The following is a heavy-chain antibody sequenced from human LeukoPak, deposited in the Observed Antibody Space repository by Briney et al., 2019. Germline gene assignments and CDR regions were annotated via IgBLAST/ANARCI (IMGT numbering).Heavy chain of an antibody. CDR1: GGSISSGDYY. Sequence: PSETLSLTCTVSGGSISSGDYYWSWIRQPPGKGLEWIGYIYYSGSTYYNPPLKSRVTISVDTSKNQFSLKLSSVTAADTAVHYCARVPLGRWFDPWGQGTLVTVSS. CDR2: IYYSGST. D-gene: IGHD7-27*01. V-gene: IGHV4-30-4*01. J-gene: IGHJ5*02. CDR3: ARVPLGRWFDP.